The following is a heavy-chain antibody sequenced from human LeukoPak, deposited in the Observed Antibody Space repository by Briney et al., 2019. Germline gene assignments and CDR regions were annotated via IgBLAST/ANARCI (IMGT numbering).Heavy chain of an antibody. V-gene: IGHV1-69*13. CDR1: GGTFSSYA. CDR3: ARDRIIMAKSYYYYYYMDV. CDR2: IIPIFGTA. J-gene: IGHJ6*03. Sequence: SVKVSCKASGGTFSSYAISWVRQAPRQGLEWMGRIIPIFGTANYAQKFQGRVTITADESTSTAYMELSSLRSEDTAVYYCARDRIIMAKSYYYYYYMDVWGKGTTVTVSS. D-gene: IGHD5-12*01.